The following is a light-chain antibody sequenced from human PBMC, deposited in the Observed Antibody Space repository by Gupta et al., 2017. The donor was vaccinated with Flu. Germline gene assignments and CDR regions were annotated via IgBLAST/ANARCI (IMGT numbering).Light chain of an antibody. Sequence: DIQMTQSPSSVPASVGDRVTITCRASQDVSNWLAWYQQKPGKAPNLLIYGASTLKSGVPSRFSGSGSGTQFTLTVSSLQPEDFATYYCQQANSFPNTFGQGTKLEIK. J-gene: IGKJ2*01. CDR3: QQANSFPNT. CDR1: QDVSNW. V-gene: IGKV1D-12*01. CDR2: GAS.